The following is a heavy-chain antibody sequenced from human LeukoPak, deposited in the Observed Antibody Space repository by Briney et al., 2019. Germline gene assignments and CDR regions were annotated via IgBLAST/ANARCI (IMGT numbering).Heavy chain of an antibody. V-gene: IGHV3-30*02. CDR1: GFTFSSYG. CDR3: AKDSHDYGGNSYWSRHPTRKGPHYFDY. D-gene: IGHD4-23*01. Sequence: PGGSLRLSCAASGFTFSSYGMHWVRQAPGKGLEWVAVIWYDGSNKYYADSVKSRFTISRDNSKDTLYLQMNSLRAEDTAVYYCAKDSHDYGGNSYWSRHPTRKGPHYFDYWGQGTLVTVSS. CDR2: IWYDGSNK. J-gene: IGHJ4*02.